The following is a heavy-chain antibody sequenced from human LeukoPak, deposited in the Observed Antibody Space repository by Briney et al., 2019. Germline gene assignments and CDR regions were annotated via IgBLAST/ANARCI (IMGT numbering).Heavy chain of an antibody. CDR2: ISAYNGNT. V-gene: IGHV1-18*01. Sequence: ASVKVSCKASGYTFTGYGISWLRQAPGQGLDWMGCISAYNGNTNYAQKLQGRVTMTTDTSTSTAYMELRSLRSDDTAVYYCARESFLRFGEWPHFDYWGQGTLVTVSS. CDR3: ARESFLRFGEWPHFDY. D-gene: IGHD3-10*01. J-gene: IGHJ4*02. CDR1: GYTFTGYG.